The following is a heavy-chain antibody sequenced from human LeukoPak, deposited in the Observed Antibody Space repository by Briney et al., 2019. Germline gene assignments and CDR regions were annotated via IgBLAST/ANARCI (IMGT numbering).Heavy chain of an antibody. CDR3: ERDLFRGYDFWSGYPDAFDI. CDR1: GFTFSSYS. Sequence: AGGSLRLSCAASGFTFSSYSMNWVRQAPGKGLEWVSYISSSSSTIYYADSGKGRFTISRDNAKNLLYLQMTSLRAEETAVYCCERDLFRGYDFWSGYPDAFDIWGQGTMVTVSS. V-gene: IGHV3-48*04. J-gene: IGHJ3*02. CDR2: ISSSSSTI. D-gene: IGHD3-3*01.